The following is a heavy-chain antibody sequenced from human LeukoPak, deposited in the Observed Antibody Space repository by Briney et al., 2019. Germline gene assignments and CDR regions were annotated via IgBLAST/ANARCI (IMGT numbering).Heavy chain of an antibody. CDR1: GGSISSSSYY. J-gene: IGHJ4*02. D-gene: IGHD3-3*01. CDR2: IYYSGST. CDR3: ARHQXPGXRXLEXLVPDY. V-gene: IGHV4-39*01. Sequence: SETLSLTCTVSGGSISSSSYYWGWIRQPPGKGLEWIGSIYYSGSTYYNPSLKSRVTISVDTSKNQFSLKLSSVTAADTAVYYCARHQXPGXRXLEXLVPDYWGQGTLVTVSS.